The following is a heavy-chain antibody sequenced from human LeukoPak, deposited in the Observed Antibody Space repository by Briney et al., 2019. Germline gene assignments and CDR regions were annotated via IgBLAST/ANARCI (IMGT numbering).Heavy chain of an antibody. CDR3: ARAWSGWSYTDY. D-gene: IGHD6-19*01. Sequence: ASVKVSCKASGYTFTSFGIRWVRQAPGQGLECLGWISGYNGNTNYAQKLQGRVTMTTDTSTSTPYMELRSLRYDDTAVYYCARAWSGWSYTDYWGQGTLVTVSS. CDR2: ISGYNGNT. CDR1: GYTFTSFG. V-gene: IGHV1-18*01. J-gene: IGHJ4*02.